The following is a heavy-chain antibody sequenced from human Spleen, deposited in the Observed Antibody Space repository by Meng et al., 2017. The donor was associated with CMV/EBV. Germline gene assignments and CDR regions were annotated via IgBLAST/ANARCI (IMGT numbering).Heavy chain of an antibody. V-gene: IGHV4-39*01. CDR1: GGSISSSSYF. CDR3: AHGDYVDY. Sequence: SDTLSLTCPVSGGSISSSSYFWGWIRQPPGKGLEWIGTIHYSGSTSYNPSLESRVTISVDTSKNQFSLKLSSVTAADTAVYYCAHGDYVDYWGQGTLVTVSS. CDR2: IHYSGST. J-gene: IGHJ4*02. D-gene: IGHD4-17*01.